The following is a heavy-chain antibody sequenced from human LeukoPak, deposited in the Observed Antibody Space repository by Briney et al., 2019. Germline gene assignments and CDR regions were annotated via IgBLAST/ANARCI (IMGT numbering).Heavy chain of an antibody. V-gene: IGHV4-30-4*01. CDR3: AREGYYDILTGPYYYGMDV. D-gene: IGHD3-9*01. CDR2: IYYSGST. CDR1: GGSISSGDYY. Sequence: SQTLSLTCTVSGGSISSGDYYWSWIRQPPGKGLEWIGYIYYSGSTYYNPSLKSRVTISVGTSKNQFSLKLSSVTAADTAVYYCAREGYYDILTGPYYYGMDVWGKGTTVTVSS. J-gene: IGHJ6*04.